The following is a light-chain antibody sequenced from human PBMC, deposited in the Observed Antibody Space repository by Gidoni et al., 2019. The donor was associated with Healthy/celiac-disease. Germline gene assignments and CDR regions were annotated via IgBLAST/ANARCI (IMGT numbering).Light chain of an antibody. CDR1: QGISSY. Sequence: DIQLTPSPSFLSASVVDRVTITCRASQGISSYLAWYQQKPGKAPKLLIYAASTLQSGVPSRFSGSGSGTEFTLTISSLQPEDFATYYCQQLNSYPRTFGQGTKVEIK. CDR3: QQLNSYPRT. V-gene: IGKV1-9*01. CDR2: AAS. J-gene: IGKJ1*01.